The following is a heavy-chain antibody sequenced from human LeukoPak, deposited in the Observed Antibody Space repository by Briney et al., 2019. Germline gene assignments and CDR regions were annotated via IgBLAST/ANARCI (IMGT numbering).Heavy chain of an antibody. J-gene: IGHJ6*02. Sequence: GGSLRLSCAASGFTFSSYAMSWVRQAPGKGLEWVSAISGSAGSTYYADSVKGRFTISRDNSKNTLYLQMNSLRAEDTAVYYCANPYYYGSGGPRPYYYYGMDVWGQGTTVTVSS. D-gene: IGHD3-10*01. V-gene: IGHV3-23*01. CDR2: ISGSAGST. CDR3: ANPYYYGSGGPRPYYYYGMDV. CDR1: GFTFSSYA.